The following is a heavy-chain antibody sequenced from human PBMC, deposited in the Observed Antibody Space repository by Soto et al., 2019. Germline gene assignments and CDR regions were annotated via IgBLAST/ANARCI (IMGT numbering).Heavy chain of an antibody. J-gene: IGHJ4*02. V-gene: IGHV4-34*01. D-gene: IGHD6-13*01. CDR1: GGSFSGYY. Sequence: QVQLQQWGAGLLKPSETLSLTCAVYGGSFSGYYWSWIRQPPGKGLEWIGEINHSGSTNYNPSLKSRVTISVDTSKNQFSLKLSSVTAADRAVYYCAGSEKGGYPRAAEFAYWGQGTQVTVSS. CDR2: INHSGST. CDR3: AGSEKGGYPRAAEFAY.